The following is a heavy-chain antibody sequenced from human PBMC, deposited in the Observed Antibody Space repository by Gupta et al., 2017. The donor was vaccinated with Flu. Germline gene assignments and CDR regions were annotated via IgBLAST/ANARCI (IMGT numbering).Heavy chain of an antibody. CDR3: ARLPTGYPNWFDP. J-gene: IGHJ5*02. CDR1: GASISSSPYS. V-gene: IGHV4-39*01. D-gene: IGHD3-9*01. CDR2: KHSSGSI. Sequence: QLQLQESGPGLVKPSETLSLTCTFSGASISSSPYSWGWVRQSPGSGLEWIGTKHSSGSIFYNPSLGSRVTISVDTSKNQFSLNLSSLTVADTAVYYCARLPTGYPNWFDPWGQGTLVIVSS.